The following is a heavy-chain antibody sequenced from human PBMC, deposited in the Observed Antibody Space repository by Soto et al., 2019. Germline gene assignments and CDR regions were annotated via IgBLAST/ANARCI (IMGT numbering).Heavy chain of an antibody. CDR2: INHSGST. Sequence: SETLSLTCAVYGGSFSGYYWSWIRQPPGKGLEWIGEINHSGSTNYNPSLKSRVTISVDTSKNQFSLKLSSVTAADTAVYYCARGSEQLVPIYYYYYGMDVWGQGTTVTV. D-gene: IGHD6-6*01. CDR3: ARGSEQLVPIYYYYYGMDV. J-gene: IGHJ6*02. V-gene: IGHV4-34*01. CDR1: GGSFSGYY.